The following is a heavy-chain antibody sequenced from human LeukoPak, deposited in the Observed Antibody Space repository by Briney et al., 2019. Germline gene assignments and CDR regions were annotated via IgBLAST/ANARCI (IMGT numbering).Heavy chain of an antibody. Sequence: PGGSLRLSCAASGFTFSSFEMNWVRQAPGKGLEWVSYISSSGHTIYYADSVKGRCTISRDNAKNSLYLQMNSLRGEDTAVYYCARGYDSSGSIFDYWGQGILVTVSS. J-gene: IGHJ4*02. V-gene: IGHV3-48*03. CDR1: GFTFSSFE. CDR2: ISSSGHTI. CDR3: ARGYDSSGSIFDY. D-gene: IGHD3-22*01.